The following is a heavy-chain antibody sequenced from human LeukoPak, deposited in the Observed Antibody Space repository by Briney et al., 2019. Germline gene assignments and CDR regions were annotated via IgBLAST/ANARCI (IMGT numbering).Heavy chain of an antibody. Sequence: ASVKVSCKAAGYTFTSHGFIWMRQAPGQGLEWMGWITVNNGYTKYAQELQGRVTMTTDTSTSTAYMELRSLRSDDTAVYYCAKVHCISTNCNHIWTYFDYWGQGTLVTVSS. D-gene: IGHD2-2*01. CDR2: ITVNNGYT. CDR1: GYTFTSHG. J-gene: IGHJ4*02. V-gene: IGHV1-18*01. CDR3: AKVHCISTNCNHIWTYFDY.